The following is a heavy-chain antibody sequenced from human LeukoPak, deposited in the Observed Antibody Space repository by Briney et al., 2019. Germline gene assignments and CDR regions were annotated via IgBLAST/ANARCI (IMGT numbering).Heavy chain of an antibody. D-gene: IGHD6-13*01. J-gene: IGHJ4*02. CDR1: GFTFSSYA. V-gene: IGHV3-23*01. Sequence: GGSLRLSCAASGFTFSSYAMSWVRQAPGKGLEWVSTISSSGGTTHYADSVKGRFTISRDNSKNTLYLQMNSLRAEDTAVYYCANAPVYSSSWYGFYYWGQGTQVTVSS. CDR3: ANAPVYSSSWYGFYY. CDR2: ISSSGGTT.